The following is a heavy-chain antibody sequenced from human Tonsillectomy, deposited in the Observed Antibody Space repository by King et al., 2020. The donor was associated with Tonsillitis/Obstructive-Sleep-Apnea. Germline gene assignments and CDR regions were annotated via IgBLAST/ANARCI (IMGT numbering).Heavy chain of an antibody. Sequence: MQLQESGPGLVKPSETLSLTCTVSGGSISSSSYYWGWIRQPPGKGLEWIGSIYYSGSTYYNPSLKSRVTISVDTSKNQFSLKLSSVTAADTAVYYCARHGITMVRGVIIWDNWFDPWGQGTLVTVSS. D-gene: IGHD3-10*01. V-gene: IGHV4-39*01. CDR1: GGSISSSSYY. CDR2: IYYSGST. J-gene: IGHJ5*02. CDR3: ARHGITMVRGVIIWDNWFDP.